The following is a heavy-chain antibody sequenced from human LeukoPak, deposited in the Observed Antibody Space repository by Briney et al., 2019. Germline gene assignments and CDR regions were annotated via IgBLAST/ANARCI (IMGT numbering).Heavy chain of an antibody. J-gene: IGHJ3*02. CDR3: ARADYYDSSGHYGDAFDI. V-gene: IGHV4-34*01. D-gene: IGHD3-22*01. CDR1: GRPFTTYY. Sequence: PSETLSLTCAVSGRPFTTYYWSWIRQPPGKGLEWIGEINHSGSTNINPSLKSRVTISLDTSKNQFSLRLSSVTAADTAVYYCARADYYDSSGHYGDAFDIWGQGTMVTVSS. CDR2: INHSGST.